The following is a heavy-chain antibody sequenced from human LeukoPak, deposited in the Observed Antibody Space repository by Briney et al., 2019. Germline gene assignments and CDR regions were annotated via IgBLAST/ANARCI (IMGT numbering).Heavy chain of an antibody. D-gene: IGHD3-10*01. J-gene: IGHJ4*02. V-gene: IGHV4-30-4*07. Sequence: SQTLSLTCAVSGGSISSGGYSWSWIRQPPGKGLEWIGYIYYSGSTYYNPSLKSRVTISVDTSKNQFSLKLSSVTAADTAVYYCASHYYGSGSYYNYAFDYWGQGTLVTVSS. CDR1: GGSISSGGYS. CDR2: IYYSGST. CDR3: ASHYYGSGSYYNYAFDY.